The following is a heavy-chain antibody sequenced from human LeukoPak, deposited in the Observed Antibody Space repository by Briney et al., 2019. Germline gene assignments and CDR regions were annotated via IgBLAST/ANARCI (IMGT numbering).Heavy chain of an antibody. Sequence: SETLSLTCTVSGGSISSYYWSWIRQPPGKGLEWIGYIYYSGSTNYNPSLKSRVTISVDTSKNQFPLKLSSVTAADTAVYYCARGLARTSMVTRGGVRFDYWGQGTLVTVSS. J-gene: IGHJ4*02. CDR2: IYYSGST. D-gene: IGHD5-18*01. V-gene: IGHV4-59*01. CDR1: GGSISSYY. CDR3: ARGLARTSMVTRGGVRFDY.